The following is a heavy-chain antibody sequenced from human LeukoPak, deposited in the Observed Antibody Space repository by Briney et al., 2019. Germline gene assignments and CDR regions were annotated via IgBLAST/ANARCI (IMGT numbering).Heavy chain of an antibody. V-gene: IGHV1-69*05. CDR1: GGTFSSYA. CDR2: IIPIFGTA. CDR3: ASQGAYYYDSIHFDY. Sequence: SVKVSCKASGGTFSSYAISWVRQAPGQGLEWMGGIIPIFGTANYAQKFQGRVTITTDESTRTAYMELSSLRSEDTAVYYCASQGAYYYDSIHFDYWGQGTLVTVSS. D-gene: IGHD3-22*01. J-gene: IGHJ4*02.